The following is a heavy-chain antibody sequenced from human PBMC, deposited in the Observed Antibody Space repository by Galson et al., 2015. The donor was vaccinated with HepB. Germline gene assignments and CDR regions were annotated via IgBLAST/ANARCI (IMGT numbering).Heavy chain of an antibody. Sequence: LRLSCAASGFTFSTYGLHWVRQAPGKGLEWLAVIWYDGSNAYYAESVKGRFTISRDNSLDRLYLQMDSLTAEDTAVYYCARDSWEGYCVNTNCYSGYADYWGQGTLVTVSS. CDR1: GFTFSTYG. V-gene: IGHV3-33*01. CDR2: IWYDGSNA. J-gene: IGHJ4*02. CDR3: ARDSWEGYCVNTNCYSGYADY. D-gene: IGHD2-2*01.